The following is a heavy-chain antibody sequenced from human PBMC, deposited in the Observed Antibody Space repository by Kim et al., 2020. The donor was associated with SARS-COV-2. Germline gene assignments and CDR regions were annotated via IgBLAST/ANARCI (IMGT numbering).Heavy chain of an antibody. V-gene: IGHV3-33*01. CDR1: GFTFSSYG. CDR2: IWYDGSNK. D-gene: IGHD6-13*01. J-gene: IGHJ4*02. Sequence: GGSLRLSCAASGFTFSSYGMHWVLQAPGKGLEWVAVIWYDGSNKYYADSVKGRFTISRDNSKNTLYLQMNSLRAEDTAVYYCARDWGGVSSSWTPLDYWGQGTLVTVSS. CDR3: ARDWGGVSSSWTPLDY.